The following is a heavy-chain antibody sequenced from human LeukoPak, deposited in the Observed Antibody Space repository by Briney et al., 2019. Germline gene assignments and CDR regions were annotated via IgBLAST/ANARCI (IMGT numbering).Heavy chain of an antibody. J-gene: IGHJ4*02. V-gene: IGHV3-53*01. CDR3: ATYYDSSGYYPGGLDY. D-gene: IGHD3-22*01. CDR1: GFTVSSNY. CDR2: IYSGGNT. Sequence: GGSLRLSCAASGFTVSSNYMSWVRQAPGKGLEWVSVIYSGGNTYYADSVKGRFTISRDNSKNTLYLQMNSLRAEDTAVYYCATYYDSSGYYPGGLDYWGQGTLVTVSS.